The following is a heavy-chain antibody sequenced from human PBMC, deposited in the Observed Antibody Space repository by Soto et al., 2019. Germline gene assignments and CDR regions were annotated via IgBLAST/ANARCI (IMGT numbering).Heavy chain of an antibody. CDR3: ARAGGIDDYGDRYFDY. Sequence: SETLSLTCTVSGGSISYEYYHWTWIRQPPGKGLEWIGEINHSGSNNYNPSLKSRVTISVDTSKNQFSLKLSSVTAADTAVYYCARAGGIDDYGDRYFDYWGQGTLVTVSS. D-gene: IGHD4-17*01. CDR1: GGSISYEYYH. J-gene: IGHJ4*02. CDR2: INHSGSN. V-gene: IGHV4-34*01.